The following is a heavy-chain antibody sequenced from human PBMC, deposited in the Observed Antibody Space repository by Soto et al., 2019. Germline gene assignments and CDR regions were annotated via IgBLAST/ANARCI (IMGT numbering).Heavy chain of an antibody. J-gene: IGHJ4*02. Sequence: QVQLVQSGAEVKKPGSSVKVSCKASGGTFSSYAISWVRQAPGQGLEWMGGIIPIFGTVNYAQKFQGRVTITADKSTSTAYMELSSLRSEDTAVYYCARDPRGYGDYAYFDYWGQGTLVTVSS. CDR2: IIPIFGTV. CDR3: ARDPRGYGDYAYFDY. CDR1: GGTFSSYA. D-gene: IGHD4-17*01. V-gene: IGHV1-69*06.